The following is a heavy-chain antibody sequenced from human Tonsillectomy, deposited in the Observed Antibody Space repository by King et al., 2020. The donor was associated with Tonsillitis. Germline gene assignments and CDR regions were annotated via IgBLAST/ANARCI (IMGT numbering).Heavy chain of an antibody. D-gene: IGHD4-17*01. CDR3: ARVEDYGDYGYAFDI. J-gene: IGHJ3*02. CDR2: IYSGGST. Sequence: VQQVESGGGLIQPGGSLRLSCAASGFTVSSNYMSWVRQAPGKGLEWVSVIYSGGSTYYADSVKGRFTISRDNSKNTLYLQMNSLRAEDTAVYYCARVEDYGDYGYAFDIWGQGTMVTVSS. CDR1: GFTVSSNY. V-gene: IGHV3-53*01.